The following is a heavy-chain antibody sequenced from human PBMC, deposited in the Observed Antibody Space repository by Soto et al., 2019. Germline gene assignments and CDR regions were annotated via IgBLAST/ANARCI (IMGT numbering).Heavy chain of an antibody. V-gene: IGHV1-69*13. CDR2: IIPIFGTA. J-gene: IGHJ4*02. CDR1: GGTFSSYA. Sequence: GASVKVSCKASGGTFSSYAISWVRQAPGQGLEWMGGIIPIFGTANYAQKFQGRVTITADESTSTAYMELSSLRSEDTAVYYCARERALNSGYDFFRVAFDYWGQGTLVTVSS. D-gene: IGHD5-12*01. CDR3: ARERALNSGYDFFRVAFDY.